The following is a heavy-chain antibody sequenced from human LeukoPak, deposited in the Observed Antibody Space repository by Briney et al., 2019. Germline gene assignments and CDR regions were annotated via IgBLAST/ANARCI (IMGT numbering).Heavy chain of an antibody. Sequence: GGSLRLSCAASGFTFSSYSMNWVRQAPGKGLKWVSAISGSGGSTYYADSVKGRITISRDNSKNTLYLQMNSLRAEDTAVYYCAKGVGYCSGGSCQQFDYWGQGTLVTVSS. J-gene: IGHJ4*02. CDR3: AKGVGYCSGGSCQQFDY. V-gene: IGHV3-23*01. CDR1: GFTFSSYS. CDR2: ISGSGGST. D-gene: IGHD2-15*01.